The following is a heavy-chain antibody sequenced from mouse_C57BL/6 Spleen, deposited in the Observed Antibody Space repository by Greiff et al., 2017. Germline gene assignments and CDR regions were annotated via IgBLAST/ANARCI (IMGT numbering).Heavy chain of an antibody. Sequence: VQLQQPGAELVRPGSSVKLSCKASGYTFTSYWMHWVKQRPIQGLEWIGNIDPSDSETHYNQKFKDKATLTVDKSSSTAYMQLSSLTSEDSAVYYCARSTTVVNYFDYWGQGTTLTVSS. CDR3: ARSTTVVNYFDY. CDR1: GYTFTSYW. J-gene: IGHJ2*01. CDR2: IDPSDSET. D-gene: IGHD1-1*01. V-gene: IGHV1-52*01.